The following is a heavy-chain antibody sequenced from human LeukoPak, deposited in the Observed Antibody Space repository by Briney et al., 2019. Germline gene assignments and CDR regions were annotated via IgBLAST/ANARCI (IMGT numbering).Heavy chain of an antibody. J-gene: IGHJ6*03. Sequence: GASVKVSCKASGYTFTGYYMHWVRQAPGQGLEWMGWINPNSGGTNYAQKFQGRVTMTRDTSISTAYMELSSLRSEDTAVYYCARGRGSSWYIPNYYYYYMDVWGKGTTVTVSS. D-gene: IGHD6-13*01. CDR3: ARGRGSSWYIPNYYYYYMDV. V-gene: IGHV1-2*02. CDR1: GYTFTGYY. CDR2: INPNSGGT.